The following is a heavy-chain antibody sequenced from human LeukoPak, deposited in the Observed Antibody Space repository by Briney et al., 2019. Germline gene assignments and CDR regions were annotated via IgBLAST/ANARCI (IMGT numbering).Heavy chain of an antibody. CDR1: GYSFTSYW. CDR2: IYPGDSDT. D-gene: IGHD6-13*01. J-gene: IGHJ3*02. CDR3: ACSRAAAAGPQGDAFDI. V-gene: IGHV5-51*01. Sequence: GESLKIACKGSGYSFTSYWIGWVRQMPGKGLEWMGIIYPGDSDTRYSPSFQGQVTISADKSISTAYLQWSSLKASDTAMYYCACSRAAAAGPQGDAFDIWGQGTMVTVSS.